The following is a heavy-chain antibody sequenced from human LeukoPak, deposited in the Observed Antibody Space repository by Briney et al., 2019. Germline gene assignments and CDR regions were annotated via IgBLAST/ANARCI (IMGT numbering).Heavy chain of an antibody. CDR3: ARADYGDYSVPWFDP. D-gene: IGHD4-17*01. J-gene: IGHJ5*02. V-gene: IGHV1-2*02. Sequence: ASVTVSCKASGYTFTGYYMHWVRQAPGQGLEAMGWINPNSGGTNYAQKFQGRVTMTRDTSISTAYMELSRLRSDDTAVYYCARADYGDYSVPWFDPWGQGTLVTVSS. CDR1: GYTFTGYY. CDR2: INPNSGGT.